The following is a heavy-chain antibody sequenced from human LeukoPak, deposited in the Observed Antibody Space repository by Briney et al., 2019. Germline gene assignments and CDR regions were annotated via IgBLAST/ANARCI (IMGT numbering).Heavy chain of an antibody. Sequence: KPSETLSLTCTVSGGSISSSSYYWGWIRRPPGKGLEWIGSIYYTGSTYYNPSLKSRITILLDTSKNQISLKLSSVTAADTAVYYCSRGSYDILTGYSTLGEFWGQGTLVTVSS. CDR1: GGSISSSSYY. D-gene: IGHD3-9*01. CDR3: SRGSYDILTGYSTLGEF. V-gene: IGHV4-39*01. CDR2: IYYTGST. J-gene: IGHJ4*02.